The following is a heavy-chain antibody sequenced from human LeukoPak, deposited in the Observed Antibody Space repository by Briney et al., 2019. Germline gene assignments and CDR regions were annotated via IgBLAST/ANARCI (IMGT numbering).Heavy chain of an antibody. CDR3: AAKPYNYGSFDF. CDR2: IVVGSVNT. D-gene: IGHD5-18*01. V-gene: IGHV1-58*01. J-gene: IGHJ4*02. Sequence: SVKVSCKASGFTFTSSTVQWVRQARGQRLEWIGWIVVGSVNTDYAQMFQERVTITRDMSTSTAYMELSGLSSEDTAVYDCAAKPYNYGSFDFWGQGSLATVSS. CDR1: GFTFTSST.